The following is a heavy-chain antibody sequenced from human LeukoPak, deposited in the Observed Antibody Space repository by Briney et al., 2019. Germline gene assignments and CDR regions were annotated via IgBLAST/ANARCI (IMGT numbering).Heavy chain of an antibody. V-gene: IGHV3-7*01. CDR2: IKQDASET. Sequence: GGSLRLSCAASGFTFSTSWMSWVRQAPGKGLEWVANIKQDASETNCVDSVKGRFTISRDNAKNSLYLQMNSLRAEDTAVYYCARPRVPDSWGQGTLVTVSS. J-gene: IGHJ4*02. CDR1: GFTFSTSW. CDR3: ARPRVPDS.